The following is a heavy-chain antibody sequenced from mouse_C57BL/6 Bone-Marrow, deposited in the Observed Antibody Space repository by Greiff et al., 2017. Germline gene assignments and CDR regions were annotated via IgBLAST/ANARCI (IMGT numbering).Heavy chain of an antibody. Sequence: DVMLVESGGGLVQPGGSLSLSCAASGFTFTDYYMRWVRQPPGKALEWLGFIRNKATGYTTEYSASVKGRFTISRDNSQSILYLQMHALRAEDSATYYCARSYYGSFFDYWGQGTTLTVSS. D-gene: IGHD1-1*01. V-gene: IGHV7-3*01. CDR2: IRNKATGYTT. J-gene: IGHJ2*01. CDR3: ARSYYGSFFDY. CDR1: GFTFTDYY.